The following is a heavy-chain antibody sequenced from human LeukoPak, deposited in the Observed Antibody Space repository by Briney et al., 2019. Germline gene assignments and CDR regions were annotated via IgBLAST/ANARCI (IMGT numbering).Heavy chain of an antibody. CDR2: IKQDGSEK. CDR1: GFTFSSYW. V-gene: IGHV3-7*03. D-gene: IGHD3-16*02. Sequence: GGSLRLSCAASGFTFSSYWMSWVRQAPGKGLEWVANIKQDGSEKYYVDSVKGRFTISRDNAKNSLYLQMNSLRAEDTAVYYCARDGDVWGSYRYLFDYWGQGTLVTVSS. CDR3: ARDGDVWGSYRYLFDY. J-gene: IGHJ4*02.